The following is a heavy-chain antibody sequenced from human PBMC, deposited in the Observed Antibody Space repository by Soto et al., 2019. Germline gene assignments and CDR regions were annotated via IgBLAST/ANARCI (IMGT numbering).Heavy chain of an antibody. CDR3: ARGSKELVTDY. CDR1: GGSISSGGYY. D-gene: IGHD1-7*01. V-gene: IGHV4-31*03. Sequence: QVQLQESGPGLVKPSQTLSLTCTVSGGSISSGGYYWSWIRQHPGKGLEWIGYIYYSGGTYYNPSLKSRVTISVDTSKNQFSMKLSSVTAADTAVYYCARGSKELVTDYWGQGTLVTVSS. CDR2: IYYSGGT. J-gene: IGHJ4*02.